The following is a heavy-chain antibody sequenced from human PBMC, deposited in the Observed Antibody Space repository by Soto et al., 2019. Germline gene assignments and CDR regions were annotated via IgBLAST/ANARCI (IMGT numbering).Heavy chain of an antibody. D-gene: IGHD5-18*01. CDR3: ASQGGDTAMVNWFDP. Sequence: SETLSLTCAVYGGSFSGYYWSWIRQPPGKGLEWIGEINHSGSTNYNPSLKSRVTISVDTSKNQFSLKLSSVTAADTAVYYCASQGGDTAMVNWFDPWGQGTLVTVSS. V-gene: IGHV4-34*01. CDR2: INHSGST. J-gene: IGHJ5*02. CDR1: GGSFSGYY.